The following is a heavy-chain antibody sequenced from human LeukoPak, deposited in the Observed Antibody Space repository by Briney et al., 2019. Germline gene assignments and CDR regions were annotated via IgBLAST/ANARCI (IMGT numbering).Heavy chain of an antibody. CDR1: GFTFSNYG. CDR3: AKVMYYYMDV. J-gene: IGHJ6*03. Sequence: PGGSLRLSCEASGFTFSNYGMSWVRQAPGKGLEWVSAISGSGGSTYYADSVKGRFTISRDNSKNTLYLQMNSLRAEDTAVYYCAKVMYYYMDVWGKGTTVTISS. CDR2: ISGSGGST. V-gene: IGHV3-23*01.